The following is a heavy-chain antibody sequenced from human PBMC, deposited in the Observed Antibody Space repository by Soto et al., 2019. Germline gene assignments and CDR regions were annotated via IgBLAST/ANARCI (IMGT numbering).Heavy chain of an antibody. D-gene: IGHD1-1*01. V-gene: IGHV4-34*01. CDR1: GGSFSGYQ. CDR3: ARGWRFDP. Sequence: SETLSLTCGVYGGSFSGYQWNWIRQSPGQGLEWIGEINHSGTTKYNPSLEGRINLSVDTSKKQFSLKMFSVTAADTAIYYCARGWRFDPWGQGTQVTVSS. CDR2: INHSGTT. J-gene: IGHJ5*02.